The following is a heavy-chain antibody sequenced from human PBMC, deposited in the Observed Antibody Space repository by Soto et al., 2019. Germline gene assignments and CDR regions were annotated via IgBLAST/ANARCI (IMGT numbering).Heavy chain of an antibody. CDR2: ISGSGKST. J-gene: IGHJ4*02. CDR1: GITLSNYA. Sequence: SLRLSCAVSGITLSNYALSWVRQAPGKGLEWVSAISGSGKSTYYADSVKGRFTISRDTSKSTLYLHMTSLRADDTAKYYCAKEAGGGTAMVTSYFDYWGQGTLVTVSS. CDR3: AKEAGGGTAMVTSYFDY. D-gene: IGHD5-18*01. V-gene: IGHV3-23*01.